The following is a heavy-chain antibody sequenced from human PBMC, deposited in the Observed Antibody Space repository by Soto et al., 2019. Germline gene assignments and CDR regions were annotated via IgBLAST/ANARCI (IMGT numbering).Heavy chain of an antibody. J-gene: IGHJ3*01. V-gene: IGHV1-3*01. CDR2: LNPDTGNT. Sequence: QLQGVQSGAELKKPGASVNISCTASGFTFSDNRINWVRQVPGQGLEWMGWLNPDTGNTRYSETFQGRVTISRHPSASIAYLELSGLENEDTALYFCARDIQSVGPRANDAFDVWGQGTMITVSS. D-gene: IGHD5-18*01. CDR1: GFTFSDNR. CDR3: ARDIQSVGPRANDAFDV.